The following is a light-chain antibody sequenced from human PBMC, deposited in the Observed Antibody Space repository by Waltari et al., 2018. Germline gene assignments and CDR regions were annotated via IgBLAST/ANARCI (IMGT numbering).Light chain of an antibody. J-gene: IGLJ2*01. V-gene: IGLV2-23*02. CDR1: RSDVGTYAL. CDR3: CSCAGVTPYVL. CDR2: EVT. Sequence: QSALTQPASVSGSPGQSITISCAGSRSDVGTYALVSWYQQHPGKAHKLIIYEVTKRPSGVPDRFSGSKSGNTASLTISGLQAADEADYYCCSCAGVTPYVLFGGGTKVTVL.